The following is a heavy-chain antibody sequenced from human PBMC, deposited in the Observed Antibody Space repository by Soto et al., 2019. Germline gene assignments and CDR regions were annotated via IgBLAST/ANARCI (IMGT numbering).Heavy chain of an antibody. V-gene: IGHV4-30-4*01. CDR3: AHDSHGGNTYFEL. D-gene: IGHD1-26*01. CDR2: IYFSGCT. CDR1: GGSISSGNFY. Sequence: VQLQESGPGLVRPSETLSLTCTVSGGSISSGNFYWSWIRQPPGKGLEWIGYIYFSGCTSYSPSLKSRLTIALNTSHNQFSLKLTSVTAADTAVSYCAHDSHGGNTYFELWGQGALVTVSS. J-gene: IGHJ4*02.